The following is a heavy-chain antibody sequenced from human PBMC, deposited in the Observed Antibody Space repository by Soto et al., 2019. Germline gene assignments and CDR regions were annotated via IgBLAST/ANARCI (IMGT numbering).Heavy chain of an antibody. Sequence: QVQLVQSGAEVKKPGASVKVSCKVSGYTFANYGISWARQAPGQGLEWMGWINTYNGNINYAQKNQCRDTMTTNTSTSTAYMEVSSLRSEDTALYYCARERGNYKYFDYGGQGTLVTVSS. J-gene: IGHJ4*02. CDR1: GYTFANYG. D-gene: IGHD1-7*01. CDR3: ARERGNYKYFDY. CDR2: INTYNGNI. V-gene: IGHV1-18*01.